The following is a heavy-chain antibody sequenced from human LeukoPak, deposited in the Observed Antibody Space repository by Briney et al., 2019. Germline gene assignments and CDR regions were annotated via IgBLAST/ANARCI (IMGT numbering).Heavy chain of an antibody. CDR2: ISAYNGNT. CDR1: GYTFTSYG. D-gene: IGHD5-12*01. V-gene: IGHV1-18*01. J-gene: IGHJ5*02. CDR3: ARDYSGYDDNWFDP. Sequence: ASVTVSCKASGYTFTSYGISWVRQAPGQGLEWMGWISAYNGNTNYAQKLQGRVTMTTDTSTSTAYMERRSLRSDDTAVYYCARDYSGYDDNWFDPWGQGTLVTVSS.